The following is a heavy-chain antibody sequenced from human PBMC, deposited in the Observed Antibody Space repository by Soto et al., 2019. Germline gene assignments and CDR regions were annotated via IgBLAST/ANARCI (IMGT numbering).Heavy chain of an antibody. D-gene: IGHD3-10*02. J-gene: IGHJ5*01. Sequence: EVQLVESGGGLVQPEGSLRLSCEASRGAFGDYWMHWVRQAPGKGLVWVSRINRDANDIIYAASVKGRFTASRDNAKNRVFLKMNSLRVEDTAVYYGARDVPQKWFDSWGQGTLVTVSS. CDR2: INRDANDI. CDR1: RGAFGDYW. V-gene: IGHV3-74*01. CDR3: ARDVPQKWFDS.